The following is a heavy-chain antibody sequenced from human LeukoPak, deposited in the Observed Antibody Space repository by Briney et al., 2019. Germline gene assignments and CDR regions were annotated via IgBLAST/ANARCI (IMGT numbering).Heavy chain of an antibody. V-gene: IGHV3-23*01. CDR3: AKDRQRWLQWYFDY. D-gene: IGHD5-24*01. Sequence: GGSLRLSCAASGFTFSSYAMSWVRQAPGKGVEWVSAISGSGGSTYYADSVKGRFTISRDNSKNTLYLQMNSLRAEDTAVYYCAKDRQRWLQWYFDYWGQGTLVTVSS. J-gene: IGHJ4*02. CDR1: GFTFSSYA. CDR2: ISGSGGST.